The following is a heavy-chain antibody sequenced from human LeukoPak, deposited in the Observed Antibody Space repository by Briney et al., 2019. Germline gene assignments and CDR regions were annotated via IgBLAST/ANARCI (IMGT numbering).Heavy chain of an antibody. J-gene: IGHJ4*02. Sequence: GGSLRLSCAASGFSLSTYWMSWVRQAPGKGLEWVANIKQDGSEKYYVDSVKGRFTISRDNAKNSLYLQMNSLRAEDTAVYYCAREAAAPHPDYWGQGTLVVVSA. V-gene: IGHV3-7*05. CDR2: IKQDGSEK. D-gene: IGHD6-13*01. CDR3: AREAAAPHPDY. CDR1: GFSLSTYW.